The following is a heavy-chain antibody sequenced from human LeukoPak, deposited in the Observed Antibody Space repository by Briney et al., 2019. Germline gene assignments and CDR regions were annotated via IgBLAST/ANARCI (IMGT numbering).Heavy chain of an antibody. CDR1: GFTFSNYY. CDR2: IEQDGSEK. Sequence: PGGSLRLSCAASGFTFSNYYMTWVRQAPGKGLEWVANIEQDGSEKYYVDSVKGRFTISRDNAKNSLFLQMNGLRPEDTAVYYCARDRVIQGYSSGWLFDYWGQGTLVTVSS. D-gene: IGHD6-19*01. V-gene: IGHV3-7*05. J-gene: IGHJ4*02. CDR3: ARDRVIQGYSSGWLFDY.